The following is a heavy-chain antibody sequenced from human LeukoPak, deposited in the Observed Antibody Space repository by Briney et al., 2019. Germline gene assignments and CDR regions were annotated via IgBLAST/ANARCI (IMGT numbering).Heavy chain of an antibody. CDR3: ARDEVYYYGSGSRYPYYYYGMDV. V-gene: IGHV1-3*01. CDR2: INAGNGNT. CDR1: GYTFTNFA. J-gene: IGHJ6*02. Sequence: GASVKVSCKASGYTFTNFAMNWVRQAPGQRLEWMGWINAGNGNTKYSQKFQGRVTITRDTSASTAYMELSSLRSEDTAVYYCARDEVYYYGSGSRYPYYYYGMDVWGQGTTVTVSS. D-gene: IGHD3-10*01.